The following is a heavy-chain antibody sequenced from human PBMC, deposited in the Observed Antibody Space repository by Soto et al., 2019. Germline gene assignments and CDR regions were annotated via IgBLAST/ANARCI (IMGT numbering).Heavy chain of an antibody. CDR3: ARGLLSSVAAAGTDY. CDR2: ISYDGSNK. J-gene: IGHJ4*02. V-gene: IGHV3-30-3*01. CDR1: GFTFSSYA. Sequence: SLRLSCAASGFTFSSYAMHWVRQAPGKGLEWVAVISYDGSNKYYADSVKGRFTIPRDNSKNTLYLQMNSLRAEDTAVYYCARGLLSSVAAAGTDYWGQGTLVTVSS. D-gene: IGHD6-13*01.